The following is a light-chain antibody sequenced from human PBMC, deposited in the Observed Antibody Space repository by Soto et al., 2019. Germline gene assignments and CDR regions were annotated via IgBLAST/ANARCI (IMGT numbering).Light chain of an antibody. CDR1: QSVSSSY. CDR3: QQYGSSYT. J-gene: IGKJ2*01. CDR2: GAA. Sequence: EIGLTQSPGTLSVSPGERATLSCRASQSVSSSYLAWYQQKPGQAPRLLMYGAASRATGIPDRFSGSGSGTDFTLTISRLEPEDFAVYYCQQYGSSYTFGQGTKLEIK. V-gene: IGKV3-20*01.